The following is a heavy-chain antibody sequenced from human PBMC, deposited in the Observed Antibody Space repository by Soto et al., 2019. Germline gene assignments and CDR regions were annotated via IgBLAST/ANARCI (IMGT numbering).Heavy chain of an antibody. J-gene: IGHJ4*02. CDR2: VYDSGYT. CDR3: ARHRAVAGTRYLDS. CDR1: GASMNTYY. D-gene: IGHD6-19*01. Sequence: SETLSLTCTVSGASMNTYYWSWIRQPPGKEMEWIGYVYDSGYTNYNPSLKTRVSISIDTSKNQFSLNLNSVTAADTAVYYCARHRAVAGTRYLDSWGQGTLVTVPQ. V-gene: IGHV4-59*08.